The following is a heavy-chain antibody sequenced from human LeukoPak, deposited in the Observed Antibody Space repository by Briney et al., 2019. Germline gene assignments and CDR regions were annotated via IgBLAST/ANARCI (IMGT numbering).Heavy chain of an antibody. CDR1: GGSITGYY. V-gene: IGHV4-34*01. CDR3: ARGNILTGYCFDF. D-gene: IGHD3-9*01. Sequence: SETLSLTCAVYGGSITGYYWSWIRQTPGRELEWVGEIHYTGATSYNPSLKSRATISTDTSKNQFSLRLSSVTAADTAVYYCARGNILTGYCFDFWGQGALVTVSS. J-gene: IGHJ4*02. CDR2: IHYTGAT.